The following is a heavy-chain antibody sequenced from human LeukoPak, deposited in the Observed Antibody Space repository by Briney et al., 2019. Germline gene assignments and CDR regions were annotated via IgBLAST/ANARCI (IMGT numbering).Heavy chain of an antibody. Sequence: GGSLRLSCAASGFTFSSYAMSWVRQAPGKGLEWVAYISSSATTIHYADSVKGRFTVSRDNAKNSLFLQMNSLRAEDTAIYYCACSIAVAGSQFDNWGQGTLVTVSS. CDR2: ISSSATTI. CDR3: ACSIAVAGSQFDN. V-gene: IGHV3-48*03. D-gene: IGHD6-19*01. CDR1: GFTFSSYA. J-gene: IGHJ4*02.